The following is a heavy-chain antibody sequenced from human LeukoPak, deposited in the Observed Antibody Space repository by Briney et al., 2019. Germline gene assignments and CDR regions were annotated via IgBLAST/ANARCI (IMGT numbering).Heavy chain of an antibody. CDR3: ARAVAGEDY. D-gene: IGHD6-19*01. Sequence: SETLSLTCTVSGGSISSSSYYWRWIRQPPGKGLEWIESIYYSGSTYYNPSLKSRVTISVDTSKNQFSLKLSSVTAADTAVYYCARAVAGEDYWGQGTLVTVSS. CDR1: GGSISSSSYY. V-gene: IGHV4-39*07. J-gene: IGHJ4*02. CDR2: IYYSGST.